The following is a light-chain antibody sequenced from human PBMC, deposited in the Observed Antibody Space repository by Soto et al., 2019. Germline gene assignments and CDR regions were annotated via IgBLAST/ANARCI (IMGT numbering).Light chain of an antibody. J-gene: IGKJ5*01. CDR2: DAS. CDR1: QSVSSN. Sequence: EIVMTQSPDTLSVSPGERATLSCRASQSVSSNLAWYQQKTGQAPRLLIYDASNRATGIQARFSGSGSGKDLTLTISSLEHEDVAVYYCQQRSNWPITFGQGTRLEIK. CDR3: QQRSNWPIT. V-gene: IGKV3-11*01.